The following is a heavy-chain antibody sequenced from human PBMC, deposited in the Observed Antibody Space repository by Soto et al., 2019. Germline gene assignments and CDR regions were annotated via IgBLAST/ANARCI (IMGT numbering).Heavy chain of an antibody. CDR3: ASRSSGWYFEY. Sequence: EVQLLESGGGLVQPGGSLRLSCAASGFTFSSYAMNWVRQAPGKGLEWVSVISGSGGSTYYADSVKGRFTISRDNSKNTLYLQMNILRAEDTAVYYCASRSSGWYFEYWGQGTLVTVSS. J-gene: IGHJ4*02. CDR2: ISGSGGST. V-gene: IGHV3-23*01. D-gene: IGHD6-19*01. CDR1: GFTFSSYA.